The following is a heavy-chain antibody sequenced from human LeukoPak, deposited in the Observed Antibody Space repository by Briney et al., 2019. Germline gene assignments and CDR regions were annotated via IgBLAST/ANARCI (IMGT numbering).Heavy chain of an antibody. D-gene: IGHD3-16*02. CDR2: INHSGST. V-gene: IGHV4-34*01. CDR3: ARLRIMITFGGVIAPTLYDY. Sequence: SETLSLTCAVYGGSFSGYYWSWIRQPPGKGLEWIGEINHSGSTNYNPSLKSRVTISVDTSKNQFSLKLSSVTAADTAVYYCARLRIMITFGGVIAPTLYDYWGQGTLVTVSS. J-gene: IGHJ4*02. CDR1: GGSFSGYY.